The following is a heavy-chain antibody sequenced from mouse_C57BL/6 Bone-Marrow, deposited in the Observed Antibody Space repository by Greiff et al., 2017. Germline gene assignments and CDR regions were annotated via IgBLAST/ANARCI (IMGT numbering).Heavy chain of an antibody. D-gene: IGHD1-1*01. CDR3: ARYFIRSAFDY. Sequence: EVKLMESGGDLVKPGASLKLSCAASGFTFSSYGMSWVRQTPDERLEWVATISSGGSYTYYPDSVKGRVTISRDKAKNTLYLQLSSLKSEDTAMYYCARYFIRSAFDYGGQGTTLTVSS. CDR2: ISSGGSYT. V-gene: IGHV5-6*01. CDR1: GFTFSSYG. J-gene: IGHJ2*01.